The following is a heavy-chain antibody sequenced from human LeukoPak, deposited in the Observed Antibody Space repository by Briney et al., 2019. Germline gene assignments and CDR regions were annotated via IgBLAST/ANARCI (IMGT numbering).Heavy chain of an antibody. CDR3: ARPRFSSGWYDDAFDI. CDR1: GYTFTGYY. Sequence: ASVKVSCKASGYTFTGYYIHWVRQAPGQGLEWMGWINPNSGGTNYAQKFQGRVTMTRDTSISTAYMELSRLRSDDTAVYYCARPRFSSGWYDDAFDIWGQGTMVTVSS. D-gene: IGHD6-19*01. J-gene: IGHJ3*02. CDR2: INPNSGGT. V-gene: IGHV1-2*02.